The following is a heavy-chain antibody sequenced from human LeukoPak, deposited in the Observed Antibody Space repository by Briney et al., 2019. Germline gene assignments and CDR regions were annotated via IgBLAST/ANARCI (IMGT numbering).Heavy chain of an antibody. D-gene: IGHD6-19*01. V-gene: IGHV3-74*01. J-gene: IGHJ4*02. CDR2: INSDGSNT. CDR3: SRAVAGTDSDY. Sequence: QPGVCLRLSCAASGFTFSNYWMHWVRQVTGKELVWVSRINSDGSNTDYADSVKGRFTISRDNAKNTLYLQMSSLRAEDTAVYYCSRAVAGTDSDYWGQGTLATVSS. CDR1: GFTFSNYW.